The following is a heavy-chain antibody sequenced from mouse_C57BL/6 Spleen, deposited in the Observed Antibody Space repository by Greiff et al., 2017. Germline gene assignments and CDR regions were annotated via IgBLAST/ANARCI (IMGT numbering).Heavy chain of an antibody. D-gene: IGHD1-1*01. CDR3: AENCYYGLDY. J-gene: IGHJ2*01. CDR2: IHPNSGST. CDR1: GYTFTSYW. Sequence: VQLQQPGAELVKPGASVKLSCKASGYTFTSYWMHWVKQRPGPGLEWIGMIHPNSGSTNYNEKFKSKATLTVDKASSTAYMQLSSLTSEDSAVYYCAENCYYGLDYWGQGTTLTVSS. V-gene: IGHV1-64*01.